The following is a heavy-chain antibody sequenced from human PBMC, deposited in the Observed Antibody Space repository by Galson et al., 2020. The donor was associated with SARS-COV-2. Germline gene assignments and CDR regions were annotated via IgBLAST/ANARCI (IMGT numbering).Heavy chain of an antibody. J-gene: IGHJ4*02. V-gene: IGHV2-5*02. D-gene: IGHD5-18*01. CDR2: IYWDDDA. Sequence: KMSGPTLVKPTQTLALTCTVSGFSLSTSGVAVGWIRQSPGKSLEWLALIYWDDDARYSPSLRSRLTVTADPSKNQVVLTLANVDPDDTATYYCAHRKRGSSVFDYWGQGTLVTV. CDR1: GFSLSTSGVA. CDR3: AHRKRGSSVFDY.